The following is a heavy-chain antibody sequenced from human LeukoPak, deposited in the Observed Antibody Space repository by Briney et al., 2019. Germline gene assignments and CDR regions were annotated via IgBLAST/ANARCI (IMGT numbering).Heavy chain of an antibody. D-gene: IGHD5-12*01. CDR3: ARRSRDGYDGPFDY. CDR2: TYPGDSDT. J-gene: IGHJ4*02. V-gene: IGHV5-51*01. CDR1: GYSFTTYW. Sequence: GESLKISCKASGYSFTTYWIGWVRQMPGKGLEWMGITYPGDSDTKYSPSFQGQVTFSADKSISTAYLQWSSLKASDTAMYYCARRSRDGYDGPFDYWGQGTLVTVSS.